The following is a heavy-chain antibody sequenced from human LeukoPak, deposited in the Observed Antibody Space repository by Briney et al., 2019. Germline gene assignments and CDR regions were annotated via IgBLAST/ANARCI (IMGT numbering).Heavy chain of an antibody. J-gene: IGHJ1*01. Sequence: SETLSLTCAVSGYSISSGYYWGWIRQPPGKGLEWIGSIYHSGSTYYNPSLKSRVTISVHTSKNQFSLKLSSVTAADTAVYYCASIQHWGQGTLVTVSS. CDR1: GYSISSGYY. V-gene: IGHV4-38-2*01. CDR2: IYHSGST. CDR3: ASIQH.